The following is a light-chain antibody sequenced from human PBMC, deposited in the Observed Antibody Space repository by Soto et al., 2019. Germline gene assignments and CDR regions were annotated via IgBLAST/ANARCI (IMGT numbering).Light chain of an antibody. CDR1: QGISNY. V-gene: IGKV1-27*01. CDR2: AAS. Sequence: DIQMTQSPSSLSASVGDRVTITCRASQGISNYLAWYQQKPGKVPKILIYAASTLPSGVPSRFSGSGSWTDFTLTISSLQPEDVSTYYCQKYNSDPLTFGQGTRLEIK. J-gene: IGKJ5*01. CDR3: QKYNSDPLT.